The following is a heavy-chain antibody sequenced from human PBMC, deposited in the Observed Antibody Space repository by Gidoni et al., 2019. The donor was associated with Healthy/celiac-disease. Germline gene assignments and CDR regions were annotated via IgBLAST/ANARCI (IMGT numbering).Heavy chain of an antibody. J-gene: IGHJ5*02. D-gene: IGHD3-10*01. CDR1: GGSISSSSYY. Sequence: QLQLQESGPGLLKPSETLSLPCPVSGGSISSSSYYWGWIRQPPGKGLEWIGSIYYSGSTYYNPSLKSRVTISVDTSKNQFSLKLSSVTAADTAVYYCARDQDYYGSGSVGSSWFDPWGQGTLVTVSS. CDR2: IYYSGST. CDR3: ARDQDYYGSGSVGSSWFDP. V-gene: IGHV4-39*07.